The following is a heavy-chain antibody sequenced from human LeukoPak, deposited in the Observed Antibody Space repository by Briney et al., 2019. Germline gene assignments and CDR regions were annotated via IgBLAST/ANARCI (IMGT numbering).Heavy chain of an antibody. CDR3: AKASISGVTYFHY. J-gene: IGHJ4*02. Sequence: PGGSLRLSCAASGGTFSSYARSWVRQAPGKGLEWVAVISYDGSNKYYADSVKGGFTISRDHSQNTLYLQINSLRAEATALYYCAKASISGVTYFHYWGQGPLVTVSS. V-gene: IGHV3-30*18. CDR1: GGTFSSYA. CDR2: ISYDGSNK. D-gene: IGHD2-21*01.